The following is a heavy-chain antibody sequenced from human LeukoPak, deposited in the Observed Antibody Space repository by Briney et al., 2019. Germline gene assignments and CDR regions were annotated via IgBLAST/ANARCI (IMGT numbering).Heavy chain of an antibody. V-gene: IGHV4-4*07. CDR2: VYTSGST. CDR1: GGSIINYS. Sequence: SETLSLTCTVSGGSIINYSWSWIRQPAGRGLEWIGRVYTSGSTNYNPSLKSRVTMSVGTSKSQFSLKLSSVTAADTAVYYCARGSGYSGYYFDYWGQGTLVSVSS. CDR3: ARGSGYSGYYFDY. J-gene: IGHJ4*02. D-gene: IGHD3-3*01.